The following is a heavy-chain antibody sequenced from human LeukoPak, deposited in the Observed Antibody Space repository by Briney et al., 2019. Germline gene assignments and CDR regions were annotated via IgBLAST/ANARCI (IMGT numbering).Heavy chain of an antibody. V-gene: IGHV1-18*01. Sequence: ASVKVSCKASGYTFATYGTGWVRQAPGQGLEWMGWINLYNGNTHYAQKLQGRVTLTTDTSTSTAYMELRSLRSDDTAVYYCARVRPMIVQVDYWGQGTLVTVSS. J-gene: IGHJ4*02. CDR2: INLYNGNT. CDR3: ARVRPMIVQVDY. D-gene: IGHD3-22*01. CDR1: GYTFATYG.